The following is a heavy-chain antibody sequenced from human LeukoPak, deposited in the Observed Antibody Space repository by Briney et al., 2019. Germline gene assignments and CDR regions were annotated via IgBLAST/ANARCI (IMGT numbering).Heavy chain of an antibody. V-gene: IGHV3-11*01. D-gene: IGHD6-6*01. CDR3: ARDRPPYYYYYMDV. CDR1: GFTFSDYY. CDR2: ISSSGSAI. Sequence: GGSLRLSCAASGFTFSDYYMSWIRQAPGKGLEWVSYISSSGSAIYYADSVKGRFTISRDNAKNSLYLQMSSLRAEDTAVYYCARDRPPYYYYYMDVWGKGTTVTVSS. J-gene: IGHJ6*03.